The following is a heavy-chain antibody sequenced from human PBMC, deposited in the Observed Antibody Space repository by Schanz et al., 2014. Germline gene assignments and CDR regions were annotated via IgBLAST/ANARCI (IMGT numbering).Heavy chain of an antibody. CDR1: GFTFRSYG. J-gene: IGHJ4*02. V-gene: IGHV3-33*06. D-gene: IGHD5-18*01. Sequence: QAQLVESGGGVVQPGRSLRLSCAASGFTFRSYGMHWVRQAPGKGLEWVAIIWYDGSNKYYADSVKGRFTISRDNAKNTFYLHMNSLRNEDTAVYFCAKDRGDGYSNGIFQYWGLGTLVTVSS. CDR2: IWYDGSNK. CDR3: AKDRGDGYSNGIFQY.